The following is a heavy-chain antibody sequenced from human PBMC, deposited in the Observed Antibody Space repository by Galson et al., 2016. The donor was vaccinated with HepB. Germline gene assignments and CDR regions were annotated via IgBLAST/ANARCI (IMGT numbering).Heavy chain of an antibody. CDR3: ARDVSYGSGSYSLRVRGGLDF. CDR1: GYTFTGYF. Sequence: SVKVSCKASGYTFTGYFMHWVRQAPGQGPEWMGWINPNSGGTNYEQKFPGRVPVTRDTSVSAVYLEVSRLRSDDTAVYYCARDVSYGSGSYSLRVRGGLDFWGQGTLVTVSS. D-gene: IGHD3-10*01. CDR2: INPNSGGT. J-gene: IGHJ4*02. V-gene: IGHV1-2*02.